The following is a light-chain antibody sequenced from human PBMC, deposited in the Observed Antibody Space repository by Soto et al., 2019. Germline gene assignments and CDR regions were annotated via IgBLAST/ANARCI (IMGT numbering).Light chain of an antibody. J-gene: IGKJ5*01. V-gene: IGKV3-11*01. CDR2: DAS. CDR3: QQRSNWIT. CDR1: QSVSSY. Sequence: EIVLTQSPATLSLSPGERATLSCRASQSVSSYLAWYQQKPGQAPRLLIYDASNRATGIPARFSGSGSGTDFTLTISSLEPEDFAGYYCQQRSNWITCGQGTLLEIE.